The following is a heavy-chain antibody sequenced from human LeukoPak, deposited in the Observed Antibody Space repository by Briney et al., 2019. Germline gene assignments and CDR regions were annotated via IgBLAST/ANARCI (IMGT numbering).Heavy chain of an antibody. CDR2: IYTSGST. V-gene: IGHV4-4*07. J-gene: IGHJ5*02. CDR1: GGSISSYY. D-gene: IGHD3-10*01. CDR3: ARDRGYYYGSGSYYSVPWFDP. Sequence: SETLSLTCTVSGGSISSYYWSWIRQPAGKGLEWIGRIYTSGSTNYNPSLKSRVTMSVDTSKNQFSLKLSSVTAADTAVYYCARDRGYYYGSGSYYSVPWFDPWGQGTLVTVSS.